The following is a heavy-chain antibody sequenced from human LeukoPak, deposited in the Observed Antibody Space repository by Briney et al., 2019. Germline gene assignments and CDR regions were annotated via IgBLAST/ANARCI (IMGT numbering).Heavy chain of an antibody. D-gene: IGHD1-1*01. J-gene: IGHJ4*02. V-gene: IGHV3-49*03. Sequence: SLRLSCTASGFNFGDYTMSWFRQAPGKGLEWVGFIRSKTYGGTTEDAASVKGRFTISRDDPKSIAYLQMNSLKSEDTAVYYCIRGGANSPFDYWGQETLVTVSS. CDR2: IRSKTYGGTT. CDR3: IRGGANSPFDY. CDR1: GFNFGDYT.